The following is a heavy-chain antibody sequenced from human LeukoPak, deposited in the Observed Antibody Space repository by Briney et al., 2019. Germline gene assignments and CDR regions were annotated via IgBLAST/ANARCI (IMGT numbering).Heavy chain of an antibody. D-gene: IGHD3-9*01. CDR3: ANLMGDILTGPGDY. Sequence: AGGSLRLSCAASGFTFSSYGMHWVRQAPGKGLEWVAVISYDGSNKYYADSVKGRFTISRDNSKNTLYLQMNSLRAEDTAVYYCANLMGDILTGPGDYWGQGTLVTVSS. J-gene: IGHJ4*02. CDR2: ISYDGSNK. V-gene: IGHV3-30*18. CDR1: GFTFSSYG.